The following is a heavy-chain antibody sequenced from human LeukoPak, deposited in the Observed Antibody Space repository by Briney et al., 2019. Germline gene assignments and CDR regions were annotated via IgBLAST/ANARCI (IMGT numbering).Heavy chain of an antibody. Sequence: GRSLRLSCAASGFTFTNYPMHWVRQAPGKGLEWVASINHNGNVNYYVDSVKGRFTISRDNAKNSLYLQMSNLRAEDTAVYFCARGGGLDVWGQGATVTVSS. D-gene: IGHD3-16*01. J-gene: IGHJ6*02. V-gene: IGHV3-7*03. CDR1: GFTFTNYP. CDR3: ARGGGLDV. CDR2: INHNGNVN.